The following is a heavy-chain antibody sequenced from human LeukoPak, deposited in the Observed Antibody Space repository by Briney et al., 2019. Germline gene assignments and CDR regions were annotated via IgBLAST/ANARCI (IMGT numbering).Heavy chain of an antibody. CDR1: GFTFSSYW. CDR2: IASDGSST. J-gene: IGHJ4*02. V-gene: IGHV3-74*01. CDR3: ARGRPHGNDY. Sequence: GGSLRLSCAASGFTFSSYWMNWVRRAPEKGLVWVSRIASDGSSTTYADSVKGRFSISRDNAKNTLYLQMNSLGVEDTAVYYCARGRPHGNDYWGQGTLVTVSS. D-gene: IGHD4-23*01.